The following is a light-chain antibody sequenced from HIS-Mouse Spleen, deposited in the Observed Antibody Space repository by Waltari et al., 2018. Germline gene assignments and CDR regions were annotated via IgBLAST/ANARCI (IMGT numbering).Light chain of an antibody. Sequence: AIRMTQPPSSFSASTGDRVTITCRTSQGIRRYLAWYQQKPGKAPQLLIYAASTLQSGAPSRFSGRGSGTDFSLTIRCLQSEDFATYYCQQYYSYRFTFGPGTKVDIK. J-gene: IGKJ3*01. CDR3: QQYYSYRFT. CDR1: QGIRRY. V-gene: IGKV1-8*01. CDR2: AAS.